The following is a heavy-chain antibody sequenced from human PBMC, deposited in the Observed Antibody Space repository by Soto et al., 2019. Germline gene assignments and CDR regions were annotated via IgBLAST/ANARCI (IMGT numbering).Heavy chain of an antibody. Sequence: QVQLVESGGGVVQPGRSLRLSCAASGFTFSSYGMHWVRQAPGKGLEWVAVISYDGSNKYYADSVKGRFTISRDNSKNTLYLQMNSLRAEDTAVYYCAKDRGYCSGGSCSGRYYYYDMDVWGKGTTVTVSS. V-gene: IGHV3-30*18. J-gene: IGHJ6*03. CDR2: ISYDGSNK. D-gene: IGHD2-15*01. CDR3: AKDRGYCSGGSCSGRYYYYDMDV. CDR1: GFTFSSYG.